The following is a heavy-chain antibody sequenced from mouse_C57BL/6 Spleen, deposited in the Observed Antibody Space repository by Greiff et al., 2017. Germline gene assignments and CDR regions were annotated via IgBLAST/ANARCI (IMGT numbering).Heavy chain of an antibody. Sequence: QVQLKQSGAELMKPGASVKLSCKATGYTFTGYWIEWVKQRPGHGLEWIGEILPGSGSTNYNEKFKGKATFTADTSSNTAYMQLSSLTTEDSAIYYCERGGYYYCSSFYAMDYWGQGTSVTVSS. V-gene: IGHV1-9*01. CDR2: ILPGSGST. CDR1: GYTFTGYW. J-gene: IGHJ4*01. CDR3: ERGGYYYCSSFYAMDY. D-gene: IGHD1-1*01.